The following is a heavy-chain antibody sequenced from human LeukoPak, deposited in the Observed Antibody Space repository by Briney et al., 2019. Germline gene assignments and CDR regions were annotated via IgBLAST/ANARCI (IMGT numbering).Heavy chain of an antibody. CDR1: GFTFSSYG. CDR2: ISYDGSNK. V-gene: IGHV3-30-3*01. J-gene: IGHJ6*02. CDR3: ARMPGANYYYNGMDV. Sequence: GRSLRLSCAASGFTFSSYGVHWVRQAPGKGLEWVAVISYDGSNKYNADSVEGRFTISRDNPKNTLYLQMNSLRAEDTAVYYCARMPGANYYYNGMDVWGQGTTVTVSS. D-gene: IGHD1-14*01.